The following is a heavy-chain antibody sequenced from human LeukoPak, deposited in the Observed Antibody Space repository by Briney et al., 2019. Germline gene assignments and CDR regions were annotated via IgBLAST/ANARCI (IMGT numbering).Heavy chain of an antibody. V-gene: IGHV3-74*01. CDR1: GFTFSNYW. D-gene: IGHD3-3*01. Sequence: GGSLRLSCTASGFTFSNYWMHWVRQAPGKGLVWVSRINTDGSSTSYADSVKGRLTISRDNAKNTLFLQMNSLRAEDTAVYYCARALYDFWSGYYIANYMDVWGKGTPVTVS. CDR3: ARALYDFWSGYYIANYMDV. CDR2: INTDGSST. J-gene: IGHJ6*03.